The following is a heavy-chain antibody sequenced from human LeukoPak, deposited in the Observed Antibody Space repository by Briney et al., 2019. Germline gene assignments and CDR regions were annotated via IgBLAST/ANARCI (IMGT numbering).Heavy chain of an antibody. D-gene: IGHD5-12*01. CDR3: ARDLLSVDNYDALDI. V-gene: IGHV1-69*01. CDR2: IVPMFGTD. Sequence: SVKVSCKASGGTFSSYAINWVRQAPGQGLEWMGGIVPMFGTDVYAQRFQGRVTVTADESTTTAYMELISLTSEDTAMYYCARDLLSVDNYDALDIWGQGTMVTVSS. CDR1: GGTFSSYA. J-gene: IGHJ3*02.